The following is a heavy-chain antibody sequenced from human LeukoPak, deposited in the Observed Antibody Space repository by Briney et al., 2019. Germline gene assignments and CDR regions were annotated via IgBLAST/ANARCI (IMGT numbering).Heavy chain of an antibody. J-gene: IGHJ6*02. V-gene: IGHV3-53*01. CDR3: ARVERLYDPTSYYYYYGMDV. CDR1: GFTVSSNY. Sequence: GGSLRLSCAASGFTVSSNYMSWVRQAPGKGLEWVSAIYSGGSTYYADSVKGRFTISRDNSKNTLYLQMNSLRAEDTAVYYCARVERLYDPTSYYYYYGMDVWGQGTTVTVSS. D-gene: IGHD6-25*01. CDR2: IYSGGST.